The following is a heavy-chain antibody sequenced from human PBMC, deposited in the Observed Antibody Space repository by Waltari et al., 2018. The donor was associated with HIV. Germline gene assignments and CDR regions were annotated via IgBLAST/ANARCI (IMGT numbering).Heavy chain of an antibody. CDR3: ASPPVYDYLWGTNGDY. V-gene: IGHV4-39*01. CDR2: IYYSGST. Sequence: QLQLQESGPGLVKPSETLSLTCTVSGDSIRSSSYYWGWIRQPPGKGLEWIGSIYYSGSTYYNPSLKSRVTISVDTSKNQFSLKLSSVTAADTAVYYCASPPVYDYLWGTNGDYWGQGALVTVSS. CDR1: GDSIRSSSYY. J-gene: IGHJ4*02. D-gene: IGHD3-16*01.